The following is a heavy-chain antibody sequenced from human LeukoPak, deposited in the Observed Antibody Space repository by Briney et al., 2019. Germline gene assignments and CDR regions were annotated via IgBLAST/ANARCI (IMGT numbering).Heavy chain of an antibody. Sequence: SETLSLTCAIYGGTFSNYYWSWIRQPPGKGLEWIGEINDGGTTYYNPSLKSRVTISVDTSKNQFSLKLSSVTAADTAVYYCARVGAAAGTGGWFDPWGQGTLVTVSS. CDR2: INDGGTT. D-gene: IGHD6-13*01. V-gene: IGHV4-34*01. J-gene: IGHJ5*02. CDR1: GGTFSNYY. CDR3: ARVGAAAGTGGWFDP.